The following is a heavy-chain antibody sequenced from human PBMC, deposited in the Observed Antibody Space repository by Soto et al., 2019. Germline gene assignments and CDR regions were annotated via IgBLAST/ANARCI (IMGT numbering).Heavy chain of an antibody. J-gene: IGHJ4*02. D-gene: IGHD3-10*01. CDR3: AKGRGGSGSLTPRVDF. CDR1: GFTFNNYA. CDR2: ISGGGDTK. Sequence: EVQLLESGGGLVQPGGSLRLSCAASGFTFNNYAMTWVRQAPGKGLEWVSAISGGGDTKSYADSVKGRFTVSRDGSKNTLYRQMSSLRAEDTALYYCAKGRGGSGSLTPRVDFWGQGTLVTVSS. V-gene: IGHV3-23*01.